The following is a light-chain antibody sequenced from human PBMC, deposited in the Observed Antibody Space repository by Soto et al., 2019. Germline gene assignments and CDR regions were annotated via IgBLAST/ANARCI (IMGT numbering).Light chain of an antibody. CDR3: SSYAGSNEV. J-gene: IGLJ2*01. CDR1: SSDIGGYNY. V-gene: IGLV2-8*01. Sequence: QSALTQPPSASGSPGQSVTISCTGTSSDIGGYNYVSWYQQHPGKAPKLIIYEVSKRPSGVPDRFSGSKSGNTASLTLSGLQAEDEADYYCSSYAGSNEVFGGGTKLTVL. CDR2: EVS.